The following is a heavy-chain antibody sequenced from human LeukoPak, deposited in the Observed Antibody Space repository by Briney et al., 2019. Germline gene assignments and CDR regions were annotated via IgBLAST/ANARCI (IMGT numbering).Heavy chain of an antibody. V-gene: IGHV1-18*01. CDR2: ISAYNGNT. CDR1: GYTFTSYG. J-gene: IGHJ1*01. Sequence: GASVKVSCKASGYTFTSYGISWVRQAPGQGLEWMGWISAYNGNTNYAQKLQGRVTMTTDTSTSTVYMELRSLRSDDTAVYYCARVLIRYFDWLLVGEYFQHWGQGTLVTVSS. CDR3: ARVLIRYFDWLLVGEYFQH. D-gene: IGHD3-9*01.